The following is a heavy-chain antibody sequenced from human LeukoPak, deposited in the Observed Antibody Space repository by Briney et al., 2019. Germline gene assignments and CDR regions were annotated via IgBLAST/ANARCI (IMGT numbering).Heavy chain of an antibody. CDR1: GGSFSGYY. V-gene: IGHV4-34*01. CDR2: INHSGST. D-gene: IGHD5-12*01. CDR3: ARAIGYSGYDYGPTYFDY. J-gene: IGHJ4*02. Sequence: SETLSLTCAVYGGSFSGYYWSWIRQPPGKGLEWIGEINHSGSTNYNPSLKSRVTISVDTSKNQFSLKLSSVTAADTAVYYCARAIGYSGYDYGPTYFDYWGQGTLVTVSS.